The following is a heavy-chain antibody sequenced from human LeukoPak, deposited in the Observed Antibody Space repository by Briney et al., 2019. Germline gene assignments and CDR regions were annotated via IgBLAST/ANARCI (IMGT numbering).Heavy chain of an antibody. V-gene: IGHV4-39*07. CDR2: IYYSGST. CDR1: GGSLSSSNYY. Sequence: SETLSLTCTVSGGSLSSSNYYWGWLRQPPGKGLEWIGNIYYSGSTYYNPSLESRVTISVDTSKNHFSLKLSSVTAADTAVYYCAREGITPYYYYYGMDVWGQGTTVTVSS. CDR3: AREGITPYYYYYGMDV. D-gene: IGHD3-10*01. J-gene: IGHJ6*02.